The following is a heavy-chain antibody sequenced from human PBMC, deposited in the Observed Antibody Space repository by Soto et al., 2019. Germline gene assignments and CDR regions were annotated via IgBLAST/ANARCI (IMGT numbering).Heavy chain of an antibody. CDR3: AKDQVTTLVGACDI. CDR1: GFTFSSYA. J-gene: IGHJ3*02. D-gene: IGHD4-17*01. V-gene: IGHV3-23*01. CDR2: ISGSGGST. Sequence: EVQLLESGGGLVQPGGSLRLSCAASGFTFSSYAMSWVRQAPGKGLEWVSAISGSGGSTYYADSVKGRFTISRDNSKTTLYLPMNRLRAEDTAVYYRAKDQVTTLVGACDIWSQGTIVTVSS.